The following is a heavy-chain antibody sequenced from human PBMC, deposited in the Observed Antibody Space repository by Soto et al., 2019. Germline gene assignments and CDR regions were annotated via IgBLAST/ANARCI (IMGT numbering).Heavy chain of an antibody. D-gene: IGHD2-2*01. Sequence: GGSLRLSCAASGFTVISNCMSWVRQAPGKGLEWVSVIYSGGSTYYADSVKGRFTISRDNSKNTLYLQMNSLRAEDTAVYYCASTLGYCISTSCLDYWGPGTLVTVSS. CDR2: IYSGGST. CDR3: ASTLGYCISTSCLDY. CDR1: GFTVISNC. J-gene: IGHJ4*02. V-gene: IGHV3-53*01.